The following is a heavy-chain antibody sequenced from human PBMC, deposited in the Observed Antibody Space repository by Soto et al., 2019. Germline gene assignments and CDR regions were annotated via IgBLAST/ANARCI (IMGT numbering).Heavy chain of an antibody. Sequence: QVQLQESGPGLVKPSETLSLTCTVSGGSVSSGSYYWSWIRQPPGKGLEWIGYIYYSGGTNYNPSLKSRVTISVDTSKNQFSLKLSSVTAADTAVYYCARAAPTYYDFWSGYYGSWFDPWGQGTLVTVSS. CDR1: GGSVSSGSYY. J-gene: IGHJ5*02. CDR3: ARAAPTYYDFWSGYYGSWFDP. V-gene: IGHV4-61*01. CDR2: IYYSGGT. D-gene: IGHD3-3*01.